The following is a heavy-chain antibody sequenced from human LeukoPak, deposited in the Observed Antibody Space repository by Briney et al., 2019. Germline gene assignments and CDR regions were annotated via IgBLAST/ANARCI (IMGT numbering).Heavy chain of an antibody. CDR3: ARHVDYYGSGRHLYYFDY. V-gene: IGHV4-39*01. Sequence: SETLSLTCTVSGGSISSYYWSWIRQPPGKGLEWIGSIYYSGSTYYNPSLKSRVTISVDTSKNQFSLKLSPVTAADTAVYYCARHVDYYGSGRHLYYFDYWGQGTLVTVSS. CDR1: GGSISSYY. CDR2: IYYSGST. D-gene: IGHD3-10*01. J-gene: IGHJ4*02.